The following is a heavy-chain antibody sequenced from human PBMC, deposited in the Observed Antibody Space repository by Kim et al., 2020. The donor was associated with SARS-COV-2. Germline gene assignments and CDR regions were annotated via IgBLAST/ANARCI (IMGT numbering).Heavy chain of an antibody. D-gene: IGHD6-13*01. CDR2: INPNSGGT. V-gene: IGHV1-2*06. CDR1: GYTFTGYY. J-gene: IGHJ4*02. CDR3: ARGTFVFHSSSWYEDY. Sequence: ASVKVSCKASGYTFTGYYMHWVRQAPGQGLEWMGRINPNSGGTNYAQKFQGRVTMTRDTSISTAYMELSRLRSDDTAVYYCARGTFVFHSSSWYEDYWGQGTLVTVSS.